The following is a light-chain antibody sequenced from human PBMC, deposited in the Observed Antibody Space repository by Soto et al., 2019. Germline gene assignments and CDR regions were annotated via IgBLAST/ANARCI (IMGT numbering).Light chain of an antibody. CDR3: SAWDASLNGYV. CDR1: SSNIGSKT. V-gene: IGLV1-44*01. J-gene: IGLJ1*01. Sequence: SVLPQPPSSSGTPGQRLTISCSGSSSNIGSKTVNWYQQLPGTAPKLLIYSNYQRPSGVPDRFSGSKSGTSASLAISGLQSEDEADYYCSAWDASLNGYVFGTGTKVTVL. CDR2: SNY.